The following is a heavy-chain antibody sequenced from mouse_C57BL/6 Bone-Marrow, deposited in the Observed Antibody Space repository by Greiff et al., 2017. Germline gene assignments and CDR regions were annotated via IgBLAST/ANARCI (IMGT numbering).Heavy chain of an antibody. D-gene: IGHD1-1*01. CDR2: INHEGSST. CDR3: ARGDYYGRVFDY. V-gene: IGHV5-16*01. CDR1: GFTFSDYY. Sequence: EVQLVESEAGLVQPGSSMKLSCTASGFTFSDYYMAWVRQVPEQGLEWVANINHEGSSTYYLDSLKSRSTIARDNATNTLYLQMSRLKSEDTATYYCARGDYYGRVFDYWGQGTTLTVSS. J-gene: IGHJ2*01.